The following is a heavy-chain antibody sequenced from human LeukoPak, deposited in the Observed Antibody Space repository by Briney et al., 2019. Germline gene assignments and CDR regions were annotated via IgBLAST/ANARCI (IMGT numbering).Heavy chain of an antibody. V-gene: IGHV3-64D*06. CDR1: GFTFSTYA. CDR3: VKGPGPTVNYYFDF. Sequence: GGSLSLSCSASGFTFSTYAMHWVRQAPGKGLEYVSAISTNGGTTYYAESSRGRFAISRDNSKNTLYLQMSSLRADDTAVYYCVKGPGPTVNYYFDFWGQGTLVTVSS. J-gene: IGHJ4*02. CDR2: ISTNGGTT. D-gene: IGHD4-17*01.